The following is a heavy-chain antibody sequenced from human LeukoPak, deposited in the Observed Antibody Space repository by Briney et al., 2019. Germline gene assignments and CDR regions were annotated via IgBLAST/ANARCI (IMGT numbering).Heavy chain of an antibody. CDR1: GFTLSSYA. V-gene: IGHV3-23*01. CDR3: AKHWLDYQLLSNWFDP. Sequence: GGSLRLSCAASGFTLSSYAMSWVRQAPGKGLEWVSAITGSGGSTYYADSVKGRFTFSRDNSRNTRYLQMNSLRAEDTAGYYCAKHWLDYQLLSNWFDPWGEGTLVTVSS. J-gene: IGHJ5*02. CDR2: ITGSGGST. D-gene: IGHD2-2*01.